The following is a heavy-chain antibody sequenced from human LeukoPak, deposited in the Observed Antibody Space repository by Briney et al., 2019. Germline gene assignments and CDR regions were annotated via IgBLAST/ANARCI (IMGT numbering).Heavy chain of an antibody. CDR3: ARGGSGYGDYYYFYAMDV. V-gene: IGHV3-48*02. Sequence: GGSLRPSCAASGFTFSTYAMNWIRQAPGKGLEWVSYISTSSSSIYYADSVKGRFTISRDNAKNSLYLQMNSLRDEDTAVYYCARGGSGYGDYYYFYAMDVWGQGTTVTVSS. J-gene: IGHJ6*02. D-gene: IGHD3-22*01. CDR1: GFTFSTYA. CDR2: ISTSSSSI.